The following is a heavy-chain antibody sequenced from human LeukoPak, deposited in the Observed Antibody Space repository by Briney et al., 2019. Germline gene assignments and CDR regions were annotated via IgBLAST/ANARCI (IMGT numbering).Heavy chain of an antibody. Sequence: PGGSLRLSCAASGFTFRSFGMHWVRQAPGRGLEWVALIWYDGSDKYYADSVKGRFTVSRDNSKNTLHLQVNSLRAEDTAVYYCARDRGTTSSAGYYFDMWGQGALVTVSS. V-gene: IGHV3-33*01. CDR1: GFTFRSFG. J-gene: IGHJ4*02. CDR3: ARDRGTTSSAGYYFDM. CDR2: IWYDGSDK. D-gene: IGHD6-6*01.